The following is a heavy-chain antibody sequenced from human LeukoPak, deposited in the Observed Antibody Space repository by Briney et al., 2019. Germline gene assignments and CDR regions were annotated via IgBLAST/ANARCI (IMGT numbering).Heavy chain of an antibody. CDR3: AKSLEALSIVATIPVDY. D-gene: IGHD5-12*01. CDR1: GCTFSSYA. CDR2: ISGSGGST. Sequence: GGSLRLSCAAAGCTFSSYAMSWVRQAPGKGLEWVSAISGSGGSTYYADSVKGRFSISRDNSKNTLYLQMSSLRAEDTAVYYCAKSLEALSIVATIPVDYWGQGTLVTVSS. J-gene: IGHJ4*02. V-gene: IGHV3-23*01.